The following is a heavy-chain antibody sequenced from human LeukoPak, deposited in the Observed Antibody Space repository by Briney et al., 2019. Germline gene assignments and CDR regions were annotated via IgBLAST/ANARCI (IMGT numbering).Heavy chain of an antibody. CDR1: GGSFSDHY. D-gene: IGHD3-9*01. CDR2: ISHSGST. CDR3: ARHRLGTDY. Sequence: PSETLSLACAVYGGSFSDHYWNWIRQPPGKGLEWIGQISHSGSTNYNPSLKSRVTISGDTSKNQFSLKLSSVTAADTAVYYCARHRLGTDYWGQGTLVTVSS. V-gene: IGHV4-34*01. J-gene: IGHJ4*02.